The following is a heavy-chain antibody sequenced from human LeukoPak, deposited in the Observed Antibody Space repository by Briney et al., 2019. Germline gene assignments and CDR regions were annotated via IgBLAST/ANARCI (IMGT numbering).Heavy chain of an antibody. D-gene: IGHD2-15*01. CDR1: GFTFSSYW. CDR2: ISSDGTST. Sequence: PGGSLRLSCAASGFTFSSYWMHWVRQVPGKGLVWVSRISSDGTSTAYADSVKGRFTISRDNAKNTLYLQMNSLRAEDTAVYYCARDQVYCSGGYCYFDYWGQGTLVTVSS. V-gene: IGHV3-74*01. CDR3: ARDQVYCSGGYCYFDY. J-gene: IGHJ4*02.